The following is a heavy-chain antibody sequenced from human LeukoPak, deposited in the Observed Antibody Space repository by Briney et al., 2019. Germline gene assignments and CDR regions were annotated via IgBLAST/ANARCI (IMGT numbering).Heavy chain of an antibody. CDR3: AKGTYSSSWHFDY. V-gene: IGHV3-23*01. Sequence: GGSLRLSCAASGFTFSSYAMSWVRQAPGKGLEWVSTISNSDYSTYYADSVKGRFTISRDNSKSTLYLQMNSLRAEDTAVYYCAKGTYSSSWHFDYWGQGTLVTVSS. CDR1: GFTFSSYA. D-gene: IGHD6-13*01. CDR2: ISNSDYST. J-gene: IGHJ4*02.